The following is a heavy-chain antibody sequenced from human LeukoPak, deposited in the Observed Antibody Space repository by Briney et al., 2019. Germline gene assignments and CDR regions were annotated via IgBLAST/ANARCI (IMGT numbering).Heavy chain of an antibody. D-gene: IGHD3/OR15-3a*01. CDR2: ISYDGSNK. CDR1: GFTFSSYG. CDR3: AKSQGTGYSPPFDY. V-gene: IGHV3-30*18. Sequence: GRSLRLSCAASGFTFSSYGMHWVRQAPGKGLEWVAVISYDGSNKYYADSVKGRFTISRDNSKNTLYLQMNSLRAEDTAVYYCAKSQGTGYSPPFDYWGQGTLVTVSS. J-gene: IGHJ4*02.